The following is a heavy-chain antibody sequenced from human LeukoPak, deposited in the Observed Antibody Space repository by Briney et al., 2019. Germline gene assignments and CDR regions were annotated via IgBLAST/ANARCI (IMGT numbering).Heavy chain of an antibody. J-gene: IGHJ3*02. V-gene: IGHV3-9*01. Sequence: GRSLRLSCAASGFTFDDYAMHWVRQAPGKGLEGVSGISWNSGSIVYADSVKGRFTISRNNAKNSLYLQMNSLRAEDTALYYCAKAPRPLLYSGYDMGDAFDIWGQGTMVTVSS. CDR2: ISWNSGSI. CDR1: GFTFDDYA. CDR3: AKAPRPLLYSGYDMGDAFDI. D-gene: IGHD5-12*01.